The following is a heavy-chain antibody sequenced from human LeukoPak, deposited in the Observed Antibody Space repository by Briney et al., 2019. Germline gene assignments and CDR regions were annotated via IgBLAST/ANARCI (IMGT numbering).Heavy chain of an antibody. J-gene: IGHJ4*02. Sequence: VASVNVSCKACGGTFSSYAISGVRQAPGQGREWMGGIIPIFGTANYAQKFQGRVTITTDESTSTAYMELSSLRSEDTAVYYCARSVDTAMVYYFDYWGQGTLVTVSS. D-gene: IGHD5-18*01. CDR1: GGTFSSYA. V-gene: IGHV1-69*05. CDR2: IIPIFGTA. CDR3: ARSVDTAMVYYFDY.